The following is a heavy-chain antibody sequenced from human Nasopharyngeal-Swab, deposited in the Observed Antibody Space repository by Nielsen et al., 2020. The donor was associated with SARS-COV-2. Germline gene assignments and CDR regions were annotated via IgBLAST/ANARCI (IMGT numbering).Heavy chain of an antibody. CDR3: VRAPSKDIGATFLNYYYYGLDV. J-gene: IGHJ6*02. CDR2: INHSGST. Sequence: RQAPGKGLEWGGEINHSGSTNNKPPLKRGVTISVETSKNQCSLNLNSVTAADTAVYYCVRAPSKDIGATFLNYYYYGLDVWGQGTTVTVSS. V-gene: IGHV4-34*01. D-gene: IGHD5-12*01.